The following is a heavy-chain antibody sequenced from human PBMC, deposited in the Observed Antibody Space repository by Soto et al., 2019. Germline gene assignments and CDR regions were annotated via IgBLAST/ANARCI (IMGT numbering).Heavy chain of an antibody. D-gene: IGHD3-22*01. CDR1: GVSVSSGSFY. CDR2: IYNTETF. J-gene: IGHJ5*02. V-gene: IGHV4-61*01. Sequence: SETLSLTCSVSGVSVSSGSFYWSWIRQPPGKGLEWIGFIYNTETFNYNPSLKSRVTLSVDASKHQFSLKLSSVTAADTAVYYCARPIEGGTSGYYHWGQGTLVTVS. CDR3: ARPIEGGTSGYYH.